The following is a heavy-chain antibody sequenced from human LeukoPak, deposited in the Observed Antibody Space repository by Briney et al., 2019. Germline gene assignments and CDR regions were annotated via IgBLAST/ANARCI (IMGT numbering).Heavy chain of an antibody. J-gene: IGHJ4*02. CDR3: AKELVLVAATPNY. Sequence: GGSLRLSCAASGFTFSSYAMSWVRQAPGKGLEWVSAITFSGGSTYYADSVKGRFTISRDNSKTTLYLQMNSLRAEDTAVYYCAKELVLVAATPNYWGQGTLVTVSS. V-gene: IGHV3-23*01. CDR1: GFTFSSYA. D-gene: IGHD2-15*01. CDR2: ITFSGGST.